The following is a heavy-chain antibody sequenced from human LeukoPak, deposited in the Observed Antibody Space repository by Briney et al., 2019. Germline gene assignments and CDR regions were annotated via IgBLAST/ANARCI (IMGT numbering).Heavy chain of an antibody. V-gene: IGHV1-18*01. D-gene: IGHD3-22*01. CDR1: GYTFTSYG. CDR2: ISAYNGNT. CDR3: ARVITMIVVVTTCRVIR. Sequence: ASVKVSCKASGYTFTSYGISWVRQAPGQGLEWMGWISAYNGNTNYAQKLQGRVTMTTDTSTSTAYMELRSLRSDDTAVYYCARVITMIVVVTTCRVIRWGQGTMVTVSS. J-gene: IGHJ3*01.